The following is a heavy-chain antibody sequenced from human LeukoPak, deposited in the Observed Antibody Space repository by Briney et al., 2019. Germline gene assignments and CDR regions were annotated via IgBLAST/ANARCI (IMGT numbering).Heavy chain of an antibody. CDR2: IYWNGDE. CDR3: TQRPLYPRVFDR. J-gene: IGHJ3*02. Sequence: SGPTLVKPTQTLTLTCTFSGFSLSTNGVGVGWIRQPPGKALEWLALIYWNGDERCSPFLMSRLTITKDTSKNQVILTVTNMDPVDTATYYCTQRPLYPRVFDRWGQGTMVTVSS. V-gene: IGHV2-5*01. CDR1: GFSLSTNGVG. D-gene: IGHD5/OR15-5a*01.